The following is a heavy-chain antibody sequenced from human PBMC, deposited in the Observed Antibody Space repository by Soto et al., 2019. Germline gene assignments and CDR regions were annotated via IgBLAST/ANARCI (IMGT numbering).Heavy chain of an antibody. D-gene: IGHD1-1*01. CDR3: AKRGTTSFGMDV. Sequence: PGGSPRLSCAASGFTFDNYAMNWVRQAPGKGLEWLSLISGNGQNTYNADSVKGRFTVSRDNSKNTLYLQMNSLRAEDTAMYYCAKRGTTSFGMDVWGRGTTVNVS. CDR1: GFTFDNYA. V-gene: IGHV3-23*01. CDR2: ISGNGQNT. J-gene: IGHJ6*02.